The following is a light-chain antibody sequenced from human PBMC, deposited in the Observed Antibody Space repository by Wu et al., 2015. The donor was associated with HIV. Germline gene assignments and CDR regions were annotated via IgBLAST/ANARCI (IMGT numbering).Light chain of an antibody. V-gene: IGKV1-17*03. J-gene: IGKJ4*01. CDR1: QGVSDY. CDR2: AAS. Sequence: DIQMTQSPSAMSASVGDRVTITCRASQGVSDYLAWFQQKPGKVPKRLIYAASTLQGGVPSRFSGSGSGTEFTLTISSLQPEDFATYFCLQYNNHPVTFGGGTKVEIK. CDR3: LQYNNHPVT.